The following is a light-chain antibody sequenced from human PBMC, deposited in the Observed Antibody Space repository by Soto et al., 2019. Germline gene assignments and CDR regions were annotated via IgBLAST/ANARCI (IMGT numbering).Light chain of an antibody. V-gene: IGLV2-14*01. Sequence: QTVVTQPASVSGSPGQSITISCTGTSSDVGGYNYVSWYQQHPGKAPKLMIYDVSNRPSGVSNRLSGSKSGNTASLTISGLQAEDEADYYCSSYTSSSTYVFGTGTKLTVL. CDR3: SSYTSSSTYV. J-gene: IGLJ1*01. CDR1: SSDVGGYNY. CDR2: DVS.